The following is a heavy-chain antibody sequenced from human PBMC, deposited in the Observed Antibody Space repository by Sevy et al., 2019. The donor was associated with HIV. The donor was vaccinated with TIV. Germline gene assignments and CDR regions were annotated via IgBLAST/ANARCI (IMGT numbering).Heavy chain of an antibody. J-gene: IGHJ4*02. CDR2: IKSKIDGGST. CDR1: GFTFSNAW. D-gene: IGHD3-22*01. Sequence: GGSLRLSCAASGFTFSNAWMTWVRQTPGTGLEWVGRIKSKIDGGSTDYAAPVKGRFTISRDDSKNTLYLQMNSLKTEDTAVYYCTTVGGYYDSSGYYPWDYWGQGTLVTVSS. CDR3: TTVGGYYDSSGYYPWDY. V-gene: IGHV3-15*01.